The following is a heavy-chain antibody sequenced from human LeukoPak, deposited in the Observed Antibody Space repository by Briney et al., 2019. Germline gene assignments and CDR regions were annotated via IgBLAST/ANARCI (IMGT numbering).Heavy chain of an antibody. V-gene: IGHV4-34*01. D-gene: IGHD3-3*01. J-gene: IGHJ6*03. CDR1: GGSFSGYY. CDR3: ARTVTIFGVVIFYYYMDV. Sequence: PSETLSLTCAVYGGSFSGYYCSWIRQPPGKGLEWIGEINHSGSTNYNPSLKSRVAISVDTSKNQFSLKLSSVTAADTAVYYCARTVTIFGVVIFYYYMDVWGKGTTVTVSS. CDR2: INHSGST.